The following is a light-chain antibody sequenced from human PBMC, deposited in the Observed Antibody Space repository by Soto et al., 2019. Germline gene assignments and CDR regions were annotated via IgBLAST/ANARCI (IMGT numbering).Light chain of an antibody. CDR2: RND. J-gene: IGLJ3*02. Sequence: QSVLTQPPSASGTPGQRVTISCSGSSSNIGSNYVYWYQQLPGTAPKLLIYRNDQRPSGVPDRFSGSKSGTSASLAISGLRSEDEGDYYCQSYDNSLSGSWVFGGGTKLTVL. CDR3: QSYDNSLSGSWV. CDR1: SSNIGSNY. V-gene: IGLV1-47*01.